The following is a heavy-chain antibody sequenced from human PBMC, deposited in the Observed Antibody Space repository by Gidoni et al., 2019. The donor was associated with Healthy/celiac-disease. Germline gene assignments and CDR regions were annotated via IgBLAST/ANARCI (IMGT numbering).Heavy chain of an antibody. CDR1: GFTFSSHS. J-gene: IGHJ6*02. Sequence: EVQLVESGGGLVKPGGSLSRSCAASGFTFSSHSMNWVRQAPGKGLEWVSSISSSSSYIYYADSVKGRFTISRDNAKNSLYLQMNSLRAEDTAVYYCARVPAAAAVGMDVWGQGTTVTVSS. V-gene: IGHV3-21*01. CDR3: ARVPAAAAVGMDV. D-gene: IGHD2-2*01. CDR2: ISSSSSYI.